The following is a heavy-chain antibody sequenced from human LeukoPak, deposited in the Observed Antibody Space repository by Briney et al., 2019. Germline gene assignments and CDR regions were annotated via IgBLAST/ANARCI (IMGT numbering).Heavy chain of an antibody. J-gene: IGHJ5*02. D-gene: IGHD4-17*01. CDR2: IYYSGST. CDR3: AKDYGDPLNWFGP. Sequence: SETLSLTCTVSGDSISSYYWSWIRQPPGKGLEWIGYIYYSGSTNYNPSLKSRVTISRDTSKNQFSLKLTSVTAADTAVYFCAKDYGDPLNWFGPWGQGTLVTVSS. V-gene: IGHV4-59*01. CDR1: GDSISSYY.